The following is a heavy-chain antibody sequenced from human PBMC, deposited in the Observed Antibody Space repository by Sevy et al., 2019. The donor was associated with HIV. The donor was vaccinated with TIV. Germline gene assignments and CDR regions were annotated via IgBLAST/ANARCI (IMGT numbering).Heavy chain of an antibody. J-gene: IGHJ3*02. CDR2: IWSDGSNE. CDR1: GFTFSRYG. D-gene: IGHD2-15*01. V-gene: IGHV3-33*01. Sequence: GGSLRLSCAASGFTFSRYGMHWVRQPPGKGLEWVAVIWSDGSNEDYADSVKGRFTISRDNFKNTLYLQVSSLRAEDTALYYCATDAGAAAFDIWGLGTMVAVSS. CDR3: ATDAGAAAFDI.